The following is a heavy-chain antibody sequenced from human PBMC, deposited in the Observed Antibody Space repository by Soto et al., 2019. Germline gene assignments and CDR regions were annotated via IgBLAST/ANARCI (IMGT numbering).Heavy chain of an antibody. CDR2: VSHDGRT. CDR3: ARTEAAAGDFDF. D-gene: IGHD6-13*01. Sequence: SETLSLTCAVSGDSISAANWWSWIRQPPGQGLVWIGEVSHDGRTTYNPSLRSRVTISMDKSKNHFSLNLSSVTAEDTAVYFGARTEAAAGDFDFWGRGTLVTVSS. CDR1: GDSISAANW. J-gene: IGHJ4*02. V-gene: IGHV4-4*02.